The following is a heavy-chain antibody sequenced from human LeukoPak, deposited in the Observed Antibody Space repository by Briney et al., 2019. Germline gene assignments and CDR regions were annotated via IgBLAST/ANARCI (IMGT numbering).Heavy chain of an antibody. CDR2: IYYSGST. J-gene: IGHJ5*02. D-gene: IGHD3-22*01. Sequence: PSETLSLTCTVSGGSISSSSYYWGWIRQPPGKGLEWFGSIYYSGSTYYNPSLKSRVTISVDTSNNQFSLKLSSVTAADTAVYYCARLGSGYDPNWFDPWGQGTLVTVSS. CDR3: ARLGSGYDPNWFDP. V-gene: IGHV4-39*01. CDR1: GGSISSSSYY.